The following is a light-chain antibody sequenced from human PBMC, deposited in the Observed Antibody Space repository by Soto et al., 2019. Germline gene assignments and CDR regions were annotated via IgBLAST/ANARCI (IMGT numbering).Light chain of an antibody. V-gene: IGKV3-15*01. CDR3: QQYNNWPPWT. Sequence: EIVVTQSPATLSVSPGERATLSCRASQSVSSNLAWYQQKPGQAPRLLIYGASTRVTGIPARFSGSGSETEFTLTISSLQSEDFAVYYCQQYNNWPPWTFGQGTKVDIK. CDR2: GAS. J-gene: IGKJ1*01. CDR1: QSVSSN.